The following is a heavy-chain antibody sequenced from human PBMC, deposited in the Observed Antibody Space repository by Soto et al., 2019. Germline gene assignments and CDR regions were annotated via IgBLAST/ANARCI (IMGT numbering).Heavy chain of an antibody. V-gene: IGHV3-13*01. J-gene: IGHJ6*02. Sequence: PGGSLRLSCAASGFTFSSYDMHWVRQATGKGLEWVSAIGTAGDTYYPGSVKGRFTISRENAKNSLYLQMNSLRAGDTDVYYCARTSVLLWFGEVSPGPIGMDVWGQGTTVTVSS. CDR2: IGTAGDT. CDR3: ARTSVLLWFGEVSPGPIGMDV. D-gene: IGHD3-10*01. CDR1: GFTFSSYD.